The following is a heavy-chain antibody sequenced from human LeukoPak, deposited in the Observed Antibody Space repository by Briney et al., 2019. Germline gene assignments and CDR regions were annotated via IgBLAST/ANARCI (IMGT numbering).Heavy chain of an antibody. J-gene: IGHJ4*02. CDR3: AKDGGLWVSAHWGDS. Sequence: GGSLRLSCAASGFTFSSYAMSWVRQAPGKGLEWVSTITTSDGNTYYADSVKGRFTVSRDNSKNTLFLQMNSLRAEDTAVYYCAKDGGLWVSAHWGDSWGRGTLVTVSS. V-gene: IGHV3-23*01. D-gene: IGHD7-27*01. CDR2: ITTSDGNT. CDR1: GFTFSSYA.